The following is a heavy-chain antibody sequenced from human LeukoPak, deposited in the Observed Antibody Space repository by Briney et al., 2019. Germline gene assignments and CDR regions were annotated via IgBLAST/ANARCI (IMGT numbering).Heavy chain of an antibody. Sequence: GGSLRLSCAASGFTFSNFGLHWVRQAPGKGLEGVATIWHDETTKNYADSVKGRFTISRENSGKTLYLQMNSLRVDDTAVYYCAKDQGMRQLCNWLDSCGQGTLVTVSS. CDR2: IWHDETTK. J-gene: IGHJ5*01. CDR1: GFTFSNFG. CDR3: AKDQGMRQLCNWLDS. D-gene: IGHD1-1*01. V-gene: IGHV3-33*06.